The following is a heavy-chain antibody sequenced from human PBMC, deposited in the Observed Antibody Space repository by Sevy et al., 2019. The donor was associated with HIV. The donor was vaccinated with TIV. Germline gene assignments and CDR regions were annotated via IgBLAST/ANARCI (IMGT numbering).Heavy chain of an antibody. J-gene: IGHJ3*02. V-gene: IGHV1-24*01. D-gene: IGHD5-12*01. Sequence: ASVKVSCKVSGYILSELSVHWVRQAPGKGLEWMGGFDPEDGETIYAQKFQGRVTMTEDTSTDTAYMELTSLRSEDTAVYYCATAPARMLVADDAFDIWGQGTIVTVSS. CDR2: FDPEDGET. CDR1: GYILSELS. CDR3: ATAPARMLVADDAFDI.